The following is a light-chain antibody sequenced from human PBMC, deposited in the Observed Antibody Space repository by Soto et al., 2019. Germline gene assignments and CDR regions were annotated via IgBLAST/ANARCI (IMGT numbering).Light chain of an antibody. CDR2: INSDGSH. J-gene: IGLJ2*01. V-gene: IGLV4-69*01. Sequence: QSVLAQSPSASASLGASVKLTCTLTSGPSSYTIAWHQQQPGRGPRYLMKINSDGSHMKGDGIPARFSGSSSESERHLTISNVQSEDEADYYCRTWDSAIRVFGGGTKLTVL. CDR1: SGPSSYT. CDR3: RTWDSAIRV.